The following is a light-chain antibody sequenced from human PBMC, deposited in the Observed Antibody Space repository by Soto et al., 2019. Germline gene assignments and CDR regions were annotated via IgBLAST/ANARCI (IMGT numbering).Light chain of an antibody. CDR2: EDT. V-gene: IGLV2-23*01. Sequence: QSVLTQPASVSGSPGQSITISCTGTGSVVGSYNLVSWYQQVPGKAPKLMVYEDTKRPSGVSNRFSGSKSGNSASLTISGLQAEDEADYYCCSYAGTYSVVFGGGTKLTVL. J-gene: IGLJ2*01. CDR1: GSVVGSYNL. CDR3: CSYAGTYSVV.